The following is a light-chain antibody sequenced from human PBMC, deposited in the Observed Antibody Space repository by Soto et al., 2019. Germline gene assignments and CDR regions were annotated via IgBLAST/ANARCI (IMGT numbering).Light chain of an antibody. J-gene: IGKJ1*01. Sequence: EIVMTLSLASLSVSPGGRATLSCRASQSVSSNLAWYQQKPGQAPRLLIYGASTRATGIPARFSGSGSGTEFTLTISRLQSEDFAVYYCQQYNNCPRTFGQGTKVEIK. CDR2: GAS. CDR1: QSVSSN. V-gene: IGKV3-15*01. CDR3: QQYNNCPRT.